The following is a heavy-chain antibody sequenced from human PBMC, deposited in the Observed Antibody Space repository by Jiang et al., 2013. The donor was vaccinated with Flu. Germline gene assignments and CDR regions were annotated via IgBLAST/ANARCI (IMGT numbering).Heavy chain of an antibody. CDR2: IDWDDDK. Sequence: KPTQTLTMTCTFSGFSLRTSEMCVSWIRQPPGKALEWLARIDWDDDKHYSPFLKTRLTISKDTSKSQVVLTMTNMDPVDTATYYCARTYYGDSVYFDYWGQGARRSPSP. J-gene: IGHJ4*02. CDR3: ARTYYGDSVYFDY. V-gene: IGHV2-70*11. D-gene: IGHD4-17*01. CDR1: GFSLRTSEMC.